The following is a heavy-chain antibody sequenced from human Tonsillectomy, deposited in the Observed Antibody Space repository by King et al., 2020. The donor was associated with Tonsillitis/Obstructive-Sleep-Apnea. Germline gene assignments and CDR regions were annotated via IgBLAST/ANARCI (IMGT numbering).Heavy chain of an antibody. V-gene: IGHV1-18*01. CDR3: SRVYPISAAGTFAP. Sequence: QLVQSGAEVKNPGASVKVSCKASGYTFTSYGINWVRQAPGQGLEWMGWISAYRGNTNYAQKLQGRVSMTTDTSTNTAYMDLRSLRYDDTAVYYCSRVYPISAAGTFAPWGEGTLVTVSS. D-gene: IGHD6-13*01. CDR1: GYTFTSYG. J-gene: IGHJ5*02. CDR2: ISAYRGNT.